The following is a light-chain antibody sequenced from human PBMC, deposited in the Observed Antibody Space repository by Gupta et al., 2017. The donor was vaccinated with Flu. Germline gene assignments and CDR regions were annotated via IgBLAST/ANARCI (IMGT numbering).Light chain of an antibody. Sequence: DIQMTQSPSSVSASVGDRVTITCRASQNINNWLAWYQQKPGKAPELLVYDAFSLQRGVLSRFSGSGSGTDFTLTISLLQPEDFAVYFCQQAHTFPFTFGPGTRVD. CDR3: QQAHTFPFT. CDR2: DAF. V-gene: IGKV1-12*01. CDR1: QNINNW. J-gene: IGKJ3*01.